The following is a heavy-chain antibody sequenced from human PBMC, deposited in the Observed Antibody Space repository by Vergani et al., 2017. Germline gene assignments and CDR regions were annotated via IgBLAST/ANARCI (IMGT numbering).Heavy chain of an antibody. Sequence: QLQLQESGPGLVKPSETLSLTCTVSGGSISSSSYYWGWIRQPPGKGLEWIGSIYYSGSTYYNPSLKSRVTISVDKSKNQFSLKLSSVTAADTAVYYCARDRRGSGFDYWGQGTLVTVSS. CDR2: IYYSGST. V-gene: IGHV4-39*07. CDR1: GGSISSSSYY. D-gene: IGHD6-19*01. CDR3: ARDRRGSGFDY. J-gene: IGHJ4*02.